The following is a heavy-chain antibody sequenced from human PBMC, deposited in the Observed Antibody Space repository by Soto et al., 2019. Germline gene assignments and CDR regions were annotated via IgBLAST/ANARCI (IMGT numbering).Heavy chain of an antibody. J-gene: IGHJ4*02. CDR1: GGSISSYY. CDR3: ARGSYGGLFDY. Sequence: PSETLSLTCTVSGGSISSYYWSWIRQPPGKGLEWIGYIYYSGSTNYNPSLKSRVTISVDTSKNQSSLKLSSVTAADTAVYYCARGSYGGLFDYWGQGTLVTVSS. D-gene: IGHD4-17*01. CDR2: IYYSGST. V-gene: IGHV4-59*01.